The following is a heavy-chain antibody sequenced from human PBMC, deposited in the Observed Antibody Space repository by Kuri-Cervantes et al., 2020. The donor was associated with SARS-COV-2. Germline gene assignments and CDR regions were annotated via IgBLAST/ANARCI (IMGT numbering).Heavy chain of an antibody. D-gene: IGHD1-26*01. CDR3: ARDLSQGLLRN. CDR1: GFTFSSYA. Sequence: GESLKISCAASGFTFSSYAMSWVRQAPGKGLEWVTVIYIGGSSTYYADSVKGRFTISRDNAKNSLYLQMNSLRAEDTAVYYCARDLSQGLLRNWGQGTLVTVSS. CDR2: IYIGGSST. J-gene: IGHJ4*02. V-gene: IGHV3-23*03.